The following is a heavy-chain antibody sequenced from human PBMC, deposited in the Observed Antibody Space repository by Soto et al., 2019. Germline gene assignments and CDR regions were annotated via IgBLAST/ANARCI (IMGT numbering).Heavy chain of an antibody. CDR2: THPGESQT. CDR1: VYSFTTYW. V-gene: IGHV5-51*01. J-gene: IGHJ6*02. CDR3: ARHENYYYAYYGMDV. Sequence: PGESLKISCQASVYSFTTYWIAWVRQKPGKGLEWMGITHPGESQTRYSPSFQGQVTISFDRSTSTAYLQWSSLKASDTAIYYCARHENYYYAYYGMDVWGQGTTVTVSS.